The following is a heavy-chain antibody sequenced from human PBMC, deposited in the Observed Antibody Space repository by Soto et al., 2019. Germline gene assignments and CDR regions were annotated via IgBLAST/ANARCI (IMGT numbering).Heavy chain of an antibody. CDR2: IYYSGST. CDR3: ASTGYSSSWYRDY. CDR1: GGSISSGGYY. Sequence: PSETLSLTCTVSGGSISSGGYYWSWIRQHPGKGLEWIGYIYYSGSTYYNPSLKSRVTISVDTSKNQFSLKLSSVTAADTAVYYCASTGYSSSWYRDYWGQGTLVTVSS. J-gene: IGHJ4*02. D-gene: IGHD6-13*01. V-gene: IGHV4-61*08.